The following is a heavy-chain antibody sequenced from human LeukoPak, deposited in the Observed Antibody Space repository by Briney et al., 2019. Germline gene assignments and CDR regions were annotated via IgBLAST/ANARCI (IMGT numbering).Heavy chain of an antibody. CDR3: ARTYYDFWSGYYDLGY. CDR1: GYTFTSYY. D-gene: IGHD3-3*01. J-gene: IGHJ4*02. CDR2: INPNSGGT. V-gene: IGHV1-2*02. Sequence: ASVKVSCKASGYTFTSYYMHWVRQAPGQGLEWMGWINPNSGGTNYAQKFQGRVTMTRDTSISTAYMELSRLRSDDTAVYYCARTYYDFWSGYYDLGYWGQGTLVTVSS.